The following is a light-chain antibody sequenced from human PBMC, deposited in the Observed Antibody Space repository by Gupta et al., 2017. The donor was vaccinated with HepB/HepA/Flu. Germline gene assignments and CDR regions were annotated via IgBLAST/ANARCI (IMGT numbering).Light chain of an antibody. V-gene: IGLV3-21*04. CDR2: YDS. CDR3: QVWDSKGV. J-gene: IGLJ1*01. CDR1: NIGSKS. Sequence: SYVLTQPPSVSVAPGKTARITCGGNNIGSKSVHWYQQKPGQAPVLVIYYDSDRPSGSPERFSGSNSGNTATLTISRVEAGDEADYYCQVWDSKGVFGTGTKVTVL.